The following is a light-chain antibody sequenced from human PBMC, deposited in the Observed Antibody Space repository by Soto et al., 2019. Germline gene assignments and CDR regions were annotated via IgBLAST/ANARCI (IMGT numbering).Light chain of an antibody. CDR2: DVS. J-gene: IGLJ1*01. CDR3: SSYTSSSTLVV. Sequence: QSVLTQPASVSGSPGQSITISCTGTSSDVGGYNYVSWYRQHPGKAPKLMIYDVSNRPSGVSNRFSGSKSGNTASLTISGLQAEDEADYYCSSYTSSSTLVVFGTGTKVNVL. V-gene: IGLV2-14*01. CDR1: SSDVGGYNY.